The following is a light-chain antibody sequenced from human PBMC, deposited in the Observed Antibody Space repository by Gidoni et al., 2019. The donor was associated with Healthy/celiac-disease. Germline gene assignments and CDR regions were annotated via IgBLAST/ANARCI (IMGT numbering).Light chain of an antibody. V-gene: IGKV3-20*01. J-gene: IGKJ3*01. CDR3: QQYGSSPQT. CDR1: QSVSSSY. CDR2: GAS. Sequence: EIVLTQSPGTLSLSPGERATLSCRASQSVSSSYLAWYQQKPGQAPRLLIYGASSRATGIPDRFSGGGSGTDFTLTISRLEPEDFAVYYCQQYGSSPQTFGPGTKVDIK.